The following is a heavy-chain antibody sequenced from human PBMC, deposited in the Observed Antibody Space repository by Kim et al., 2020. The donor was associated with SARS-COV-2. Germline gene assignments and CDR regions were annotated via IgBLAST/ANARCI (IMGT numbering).Heavy chain of an antibody. Sequence: ASVKVSCKASGYTFTSYDINWVRQSTGQGLEWMGWMNPNSGNTGYAQKFQGRVTMTRNTSISTAYMELSSLRSEDTAVYYCARGVEATNPFYYYYYGMDVWGQGTTVTVSS. D-gene: IGHD5-12*01. J-gene: IGHJ6*02. CDR2: MNPNSGNT. CDR1: GYTFTSYD. CDR3: ARGVEATNPFYYYYYGMDV. V-gene: IGHV1-8*01.